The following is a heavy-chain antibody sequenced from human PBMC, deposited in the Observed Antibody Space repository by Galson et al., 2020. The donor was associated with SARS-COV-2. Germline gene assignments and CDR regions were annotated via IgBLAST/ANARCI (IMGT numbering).Heavy chain of an antibody. D-gene: IGHD1-26*01. V-gene: IGHV3-53*01. CDR1: GFTVSSNY. Sequence: GGSLRLSCAASGFTVSSNYMSWVRQAPGKGLEWVSVIYSGGSTYYADSVKGRFTISRDNSKNTLYLQMNSLIAGDTAVYYCAREYVGVFDPWGQGTLVTVSS. CDR3: AREYVGVFDP. CDR2: IYSGGST. J-gene: IGHJ5*02.